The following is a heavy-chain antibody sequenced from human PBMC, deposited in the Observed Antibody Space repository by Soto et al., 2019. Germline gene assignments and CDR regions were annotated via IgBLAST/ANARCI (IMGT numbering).Heavy chain of an antibody. Sequence: ASVKVSCKASGYTFTSYYMHWVRQAPGQGLEWMGIINPSGGSTSYAQKFQGRVTMTRDTSTSTVYMELSSLRSEDTAVYYCARDLKGYCSGGSCYLNYYYYGMDVWGQGTTVTVSS. CDR2: INPSGGST. J-gene: IGHJ6*02. CDR3: ARDLKGYCSGGSCYLNYYYYGMDV. D-gene: IGHD2-15*01. CDR1: GYTFTSYY. V-gene: IGHV1-46*01.